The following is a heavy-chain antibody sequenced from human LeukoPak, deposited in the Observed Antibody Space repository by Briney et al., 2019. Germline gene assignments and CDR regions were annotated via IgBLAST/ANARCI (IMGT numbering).Heavy chain of an antibody. V-gene: IGHV1-8*03. CDR3: ARGRGSSSQYYFDY. J-gene: IGHJ4*02. D-gene: IGHD1-26*01. CDR1: GYTFTSYD. CDR2: MNPNSGNT. Sequence: ASVKVSCEASGYTFTSYDINWVRQATGQGLEWMGWMNPNSGNTGYAQKFQGRVTITRNTSISTAYMELSSLRSEDTAVYYCARGRGSSSQYYFDYWGQGTLVTVSS.